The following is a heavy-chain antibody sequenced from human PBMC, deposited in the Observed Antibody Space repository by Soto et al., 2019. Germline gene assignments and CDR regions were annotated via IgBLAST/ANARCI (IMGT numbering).Heavy chain of an antibody. J-gene: IGHJ3*02. CDR1: GVSVRSVDYF. Sequence: SETLSLTCSVSGVSVRSVDYFWTWLRQHPGKGLEWIGYIHYSRTTYYTPSLQSRLTMSLDTSNNRFSLNLSSVTAADTAIYYCARDFWGVANDALDIWGQGTVVTVSS. CDR2: IHYSRTT. D-gene: IGHD3-16*01. CDR3: ARDFWGVANDALDI. V-gene: IGHV4-31*03.